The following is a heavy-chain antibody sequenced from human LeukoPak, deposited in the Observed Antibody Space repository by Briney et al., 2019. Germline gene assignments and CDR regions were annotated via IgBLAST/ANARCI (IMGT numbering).Heavy chain of an antibody. CDR3: ARGEQWLPSFDY. V-gene: IGHV3-53*01. CDR2: IYSGDVT. CDR1: GFTVTTNY. D-gene: IGHD6-19*01. Sequence: GGSLRLSCAASGFTVTTNYTSWVRQAPGKGLEWVSVIYSGDVTYYADSVKGRFTVSRDNSKNTLYLQMNSLRAEDTAVYYCARGEQWLPSFDYWGQGTLVTVSS. J-gene: IGHJ4*02.